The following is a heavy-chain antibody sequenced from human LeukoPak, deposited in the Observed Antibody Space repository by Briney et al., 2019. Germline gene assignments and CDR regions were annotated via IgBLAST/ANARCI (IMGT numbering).Heavy chain of an antibody. CDR2: IYYSGST. CDR3: ARGGCSSTSCPGAYYYYMDV. Sequence: PSETLSLTCTVSGGSISSYYWSWIRQPPGKGLGWIGYIYYSGSTNYNPSLKSRVTISVDTSKNQFSLKLSSVTAADTAVYYCARGGCSSTSCPGAYYYYMDVWGKGTTVTVSS. CDR1: GGSISSYY. D-gene: IGHD2-2*01. J-gene: IGHJ6*03. V-gene: IGHV4-59*01.